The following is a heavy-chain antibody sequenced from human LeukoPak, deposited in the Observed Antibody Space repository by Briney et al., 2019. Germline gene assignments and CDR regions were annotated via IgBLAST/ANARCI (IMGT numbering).Heavy chain of an antibody. CDR1: GFTFSSYA. CDR3: AREKGYYYDSSGYGVYFDY. V-gene: IGHV3-30*04. CDR2: ISYDGSNK. D-gene: IGHD3-22*01. J-gene: IGHJ4*02. Sequence: GGSLRLSCAASGFTFSSYAMHWVRQAAGKGLEWVAVISYDGSNKYYADSVKGRFTISRDNSKNTLYLQMNSLRAEDTAVYYCAREKGYYYDSSGYGVYFDYWGQGTLVTVSS.